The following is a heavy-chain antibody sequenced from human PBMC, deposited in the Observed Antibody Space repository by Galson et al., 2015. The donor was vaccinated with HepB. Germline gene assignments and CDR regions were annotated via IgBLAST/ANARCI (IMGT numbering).Heavy chain of an antibody. CDR2: ISYDGSNK. D-gene: IGHD5-18*01. V-gene: IGHV3-30*04. Sequence: SLRLSCAASGFTFSSYAMHWVRQAPGKGLEWVAVISYDGSNKYYADSVKGRFTISRDNSKNTLYLQMNSLRAEDTAVYYCARDWVQLWSTLLGPIDYWGQGTLVTVSS. CDR1: GFTFSSYA. J-gene: IGHJ4*02. CDR3: ARDWVQLWSTLLGPIDY.